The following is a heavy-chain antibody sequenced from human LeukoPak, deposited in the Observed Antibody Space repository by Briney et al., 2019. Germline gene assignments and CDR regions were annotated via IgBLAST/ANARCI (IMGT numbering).Heavy chain of an antibody. CDR2: ISTTGGTI. D-gene: IGHD2-21*01. V-gene: IGHV3-11*01. CDR1: GFIVSSNY. Sequence: GGSLRLSCAASGFIVSSNYMSWIRQAPGKGLEWISYISTTGGTIFYADSVKGRFTISRDSAKRSLYLQMNSLRVEDTAVYYCARVLTAYTGYDYMDVWGEGTTVTISS. J-gene: IGHJ6*03. CDR3: ARVLTAYTGYDYMDV.